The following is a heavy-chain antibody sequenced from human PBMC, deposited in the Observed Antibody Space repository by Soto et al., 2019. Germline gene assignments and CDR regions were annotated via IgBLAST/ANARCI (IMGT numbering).Heavy chain of an antibody. Sequence: QVQLQESGPGLMKPSQTLSLTCTVSGGSISSGGYYWSWIRQHPGKGLEWIGYIYYSGSTYYNPSLKRRVTISVDTSKNQFSLKLSSVTAADTAVYYCARDGGIAARRHNWFDPWGQGTLVTVSS. V-gene: IGHV4-31*03. CDR2: IYYSGST. CDR1: GGSISSGGYY. J-gene: IGHJ5*02. CDR3: ARDGGIAARRHNWFDP. D-gene: IGHD6-6*01.